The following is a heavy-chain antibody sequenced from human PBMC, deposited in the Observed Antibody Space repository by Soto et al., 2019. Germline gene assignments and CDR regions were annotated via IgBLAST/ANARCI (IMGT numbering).Heavy chain of an antibody. CDR1: GGSISSYY. V-gene: IGHV4-59*01. D-gene: IGHD5-18*01. CDR3: ARGEYSYGQYYFDY. J-gene: IGHJ4*02. Sequence: SETLSLTCTVSGGSISSYYWSWIRQPPGKGLEWIGYIYYSGSTNYNPSLKSRVTISVDTSKNQFSLKLSSVTAADTAVYYCARGEYSYGQYYFDYWGQGTLVTVSS. CDR2: IYYSGST.